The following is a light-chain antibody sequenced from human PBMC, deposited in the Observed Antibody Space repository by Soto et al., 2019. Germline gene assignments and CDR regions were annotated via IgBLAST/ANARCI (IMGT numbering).Light chain of an antibody. CDR2: GAS. CDR1: QTLYNN. CDR3: QQYNDWPLT. V-gene: IGKV3-15*01. Sequence: EIVMTQSPATLSVSPGERATLSCRASQTLYNNLAWYQQKLGQAPRLLIYGASARATDIPARFSGSGSGTVFTLTISGLQSEDFAIYYCQQYNDWPLTFGGGTKVEIK. J-gene: IGKJ4*01.